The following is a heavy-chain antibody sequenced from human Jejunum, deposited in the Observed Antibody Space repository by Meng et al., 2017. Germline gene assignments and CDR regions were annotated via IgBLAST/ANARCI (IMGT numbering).Heavy chain of an antibody. CDR3: ARDRSYYSDDS. V-gene: IGHV3-33*01. J-gene: IGHJ4*02. CDR2: LWCDGIKE. Sequence: GESLKISCAASGFTLSHHGMHWVRQAPGKGLELVAVLWCDGIKEQYADSVKGRFTISRDSSKNTVYLQMESLRVEDTAVYYCARDRSYYSDDSWGQGTLVTVSS. D-gene: IGHD1-26*01. CDR1: GFTLSHHG.